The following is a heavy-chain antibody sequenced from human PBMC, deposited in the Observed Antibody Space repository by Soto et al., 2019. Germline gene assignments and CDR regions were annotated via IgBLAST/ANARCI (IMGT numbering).Heavy chain of an antibody. J-gene: IGHJ6*02. V-gene: IGHV3-23*01. CDR2: ISGSGGST. D-gene: IGHD3-22*01. Sequence: PGGSLRLSCAASGFTFSSYAMSWGRQAPGKGLEWVSAISGSGGSTYYADSVKGRFTISRDNSKNTLYLQMNSLRAEDTAVYYCAKDNNYYDSSGYYGLWYYYYGMDVWGQGTTVTVSS. CDR1: GFTFSSYA. CDR3: AKDNNYYDSSGYYGLWYYYYGMDV.